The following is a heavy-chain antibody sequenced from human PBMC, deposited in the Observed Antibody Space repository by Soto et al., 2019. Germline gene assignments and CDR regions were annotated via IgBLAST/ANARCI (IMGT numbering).Heavy chain of an antibody. V-gene: IGHV4-39*01. CDR2: IYHTGNA. Sequence: SETLYLTCSVSGDSISNSRFYWAWIRQPPGGGQEWIGSIYHTGNAYYNPSLKSRFTLFVDTSKNLFSLMLSSVTVADMALYYCARDYFDSSDYTTNWFDPWGQGSLVT. CDR1: GDSISNSRFY. D-gene: IGHD3-22*01. J-gene: IGHJ5*02. CDR3: ARDYFDSSDYTTNWFDP.